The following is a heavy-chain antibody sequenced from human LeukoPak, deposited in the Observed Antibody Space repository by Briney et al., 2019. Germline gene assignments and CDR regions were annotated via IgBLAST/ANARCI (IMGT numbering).Heavy chain of an antibody. CDR2: IYYSGST. CDR3: ARGDTMIGDLDY. Sequence: SETLSLTCTVSGGSISSYYWSWIRQPPGKGLEWIGYIYYSGSTNYNPSLKSRVTISVDTSENQFSLKLSSVTAADTAVYYCARGDTMIGDLDYWGQGTLVTVSS. CDR1: GGSISSYY. V-gene: IGHV4-59*01. J-gene: IGHJ4*02. D-gene: IGHD3-22*01.